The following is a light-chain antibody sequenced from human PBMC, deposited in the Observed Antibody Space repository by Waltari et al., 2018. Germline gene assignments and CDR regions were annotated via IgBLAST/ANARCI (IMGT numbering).Light chain of an antibody. V-gene: IGKV1-39*01. CDR2: ASS. Sequence: DIHMTQSPSSLSASIGGSVTITCRASQSISFSLNWYQQLPGKAPNLLIYASSFSQFDVPSRFTGSGSGTDFTLTITGLQPEDFATYFCQQSYSLPFTFGPGTRVDVK. CDR3: QQSYSLPFT. CDR1: QSISFS. J-gene: IGKJ3*01.